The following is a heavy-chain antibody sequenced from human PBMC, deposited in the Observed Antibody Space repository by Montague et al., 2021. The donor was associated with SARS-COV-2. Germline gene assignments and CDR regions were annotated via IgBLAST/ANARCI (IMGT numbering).Heavy chain of an antibody. Sequence: ETLSLTCTVSGGSMSDYYWAWIRQPPGKGLEWLAYIYYSGGINSNPSLKSRVSMSVDTSKNQFSLKLSSVTAADTAVYYCASAVSVRRGVDWFDPWGQGTLVTVS. CDR1: GGSMSDYY. CDR2: IYYSGGI. J-gene: IGHJ5*02. D-gene: IGHD3-10*01. V-gene: IGHV4-59*13. CDR3: ASAVSVRRGVDWFDP.